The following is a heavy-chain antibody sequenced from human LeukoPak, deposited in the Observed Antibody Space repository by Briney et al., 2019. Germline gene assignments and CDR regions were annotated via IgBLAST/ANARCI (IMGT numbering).Heavy chain of an antibody. V-gene: IGHV3-48*02. Sequence: GGSLRLSCAASGFTFSIYSMTWVRQSPGKGLEWVSYISSSSSTIYYADSVKGRFTISRDNAKNSLYLQMNSLRDEDTAVYYCARDYSSITIFGVVIDYFDYWGQGTLVTVSS. CDR3: ARDYSSITIFGVVIDYFDY. CDR1: GFTFSIYS. CDR2: ISSSSSTI. J-gene: IGHJ4*02. D-gene: IGHD3-3*01.